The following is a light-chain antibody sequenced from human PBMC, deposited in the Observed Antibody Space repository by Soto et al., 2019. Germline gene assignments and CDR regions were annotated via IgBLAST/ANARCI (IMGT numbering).Light chain of an antibody. CDR3: SSHTSTSPV. J-gene: IGLJ1*01. CDR2: DVS. CDR1: SSDVGGYDF. V-gene: IGLV2-14*03. Sequence: QSVLTQPASVSGSPGQSITISCTGTSSDVGGYDFVSWYQQHPGKAPKLMIYDVSNRPSGVSNRFSGSKSGNTASLTISGLQSEDEADYYCSSHTSTSPVFGTGTKVTVL.